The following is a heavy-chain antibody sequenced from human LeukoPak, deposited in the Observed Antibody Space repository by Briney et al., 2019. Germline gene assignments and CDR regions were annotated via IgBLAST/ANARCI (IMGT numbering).Heavy chain of an antibody. J-gene: IGHJ4*02. CDR1: GFTFSSYA. CDR2: ISGSGGST. Sequence: GGSLRLSCAASGFTFSSYAMSWVRQAPGKGLEWVSAISGSGGSTYYADSVKGRFTISRDNSKNTLYLQMNSLRAEDTALYYCAKDIGAGDGVGYWGQGTLVTVSS. D-gene: IGHD5-12*01. CDR3: AKDIGAGDGVGY. V-gene: IGHV3-23*01.